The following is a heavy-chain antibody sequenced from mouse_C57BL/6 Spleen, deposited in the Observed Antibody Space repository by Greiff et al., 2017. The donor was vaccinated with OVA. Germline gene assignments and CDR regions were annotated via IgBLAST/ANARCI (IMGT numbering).Heavy chain of an antibody. CDR1: GFTFSDYS. V-gene: IGHV5-16*01. J-gene: IGHJ2*01. D-gene: IGHD3-3*01. CDR3: ARDRGRGYFDY. CDR2: INYDGSST. Sequence: EVQLVESEGGLVQPGSSMKLSCTASGFTFSDYSMAWVRQVPEKGLEWVANINYDGSSTYYLDSLKSRFIISRDNAKNILYLQMSSLKSEDTATYYCARDRGRGYFDYWGQGTTLTVSS.